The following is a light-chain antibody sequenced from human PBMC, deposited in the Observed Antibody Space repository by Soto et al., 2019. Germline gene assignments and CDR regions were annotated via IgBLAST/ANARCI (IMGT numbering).Light chain of an antibody. Sequence: DIQMTQSPSTLSASVGDRVTITCRASQNINNWLAWFQQKPGEAPKVLIFGASTLDSGVPSRFSGSGSGTEFTLTISSLQPDDFATYYCHLYNGCFGQGTKVDIK. J-gene: IGKJ1*01. CDR1: QNINNW. CDR3: HLYNGC. CDR2: GAS. V-gene: IGKV1-5*01.